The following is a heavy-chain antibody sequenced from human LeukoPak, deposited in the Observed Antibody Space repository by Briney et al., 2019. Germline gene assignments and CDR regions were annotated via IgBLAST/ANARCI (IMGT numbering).Heavy chain of an antibody. CDR3: ARTEYYYDSSGYSVWFDP. CDR2: INHSGST. V-gene: IGHV4-34*01. J-gene: IGHJ5*02. D-gene: IGHD3-22*01. Sequence: SETLSLTCAVYGGSFSGYYWSWIRQPPGKGLEWIGEINHSGSTNYNPSLKSRVTLSVDTSKNQFSLTLSSVTAAATAVYYCARTEYYYDSSGYSVWFDPWGEGSLVTVSS. CDR1: GGSFSGYY.